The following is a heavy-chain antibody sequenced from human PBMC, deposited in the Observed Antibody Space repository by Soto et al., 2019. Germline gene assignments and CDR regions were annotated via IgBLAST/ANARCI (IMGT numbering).Heavy chain of an antibody. D-gene: IGHD3-3*01. V-gene: IGHV4-59*01. Sequence: SETLSLTCTVSGGSISSYYWSWIRQPPGKGLEWIGYIYYSGRTNYNPSLKSRVTISVDTSKNQFSLKLSSVTAADTAVYYCARVESGNSYWYFDLWGRGTLVTVSS. J-gene: IGHJ2*01. CDR3: ARVESGNSYWYFDL. CDR1: GGSISSYY. CDR2: IYYSGRT.